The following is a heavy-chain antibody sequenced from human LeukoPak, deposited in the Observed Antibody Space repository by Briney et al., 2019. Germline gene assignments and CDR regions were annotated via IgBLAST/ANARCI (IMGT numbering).Heavy chain of an antibody. D-gene: IGHD1-26*01. V-gene: IGHV4-39*01. Sequence: SETLSLTCTVSGGSISSSSYYWGWIRQPPGKGLEWIGSIYYSGSTYYNPSLKSRVTISVDTSKNQFSLKLGSVTAADTAVYYCARRKLDSGSYYAFDIWGQGKMGTVSS. J-gene: IGHJ3*02. CDR1: GGSISSSSYY. CDR3: ARRKLDSGSYYAFDI. CDR2: IYYSGST.